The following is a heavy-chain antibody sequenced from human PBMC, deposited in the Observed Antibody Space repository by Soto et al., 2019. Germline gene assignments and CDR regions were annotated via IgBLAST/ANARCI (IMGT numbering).Heavy chain of an antibody. Sequence: QVQLVQSGAEVKKPGASVKVSCKASGYTFTSYAMHWVRQAPGQRLEWMGWINAGNGNTKYSHKFQGRVTITRDKSASTAYMELSSIRSEGTGDYSCEIGVGATGDRGHGSLVAVSA. CDR2: INAGNGNT. J-gene: IGHJ4*01. CDR3: EIGVGATGD. D-gene: IGHD1-26*01. V-gene: IGHV1-3*01. CDR1: GYTFTSYA.